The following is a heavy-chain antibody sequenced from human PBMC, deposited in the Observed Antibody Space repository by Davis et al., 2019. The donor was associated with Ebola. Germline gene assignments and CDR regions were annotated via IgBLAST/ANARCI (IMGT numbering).Heavy chain of an antibody. CDR3: ARATFKNPDLRHSYGPVYYYYYYGMDV. CDR2: IYYSGST. D-gene: IGHD5-18*01. J-gene: IGHJ6*02. Sequence: PSETLSLTCTVSGGSISSYYWSWIRQPPGKGLEWIGYIYYSGSTNHNPSLKSRVTISVDTSKNQFSLKLSSVTAADTAVYYCARATFKNPDLRHSYGPVYYYYYYGMDVWGQGTTVTVSS. V-gene: IGHV4-59*01. CDR1: GGSISSYY.